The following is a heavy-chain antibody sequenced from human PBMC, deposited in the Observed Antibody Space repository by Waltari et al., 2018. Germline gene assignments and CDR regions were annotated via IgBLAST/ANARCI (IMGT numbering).Heavy chain of an antibody. Sequence: QVQLQESGPGLVKPSETLSLTCTVSGGSISSYYWSWIRQPPGKGLEWIVYIYSSGSTTYTPSFMSRVTISVDRSKNQSSLKLSSVTAADTAVYYCARIQYSSSWQGGNWFDPWGQGTLVTVSS. J-gene: IGHJ5*02. CDR1: GGSISSYY. CDR2: IYSSGST. CDR3: ARIQYSSSWQGGNWFDP. D-gene: IGHD6-13*01. V-gene: IGHV4-59*08.